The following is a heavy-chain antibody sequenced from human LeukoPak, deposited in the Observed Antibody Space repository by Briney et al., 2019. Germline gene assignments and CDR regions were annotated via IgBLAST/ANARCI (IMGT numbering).Heavy chain of an antibody. V-gene: IGHV5-51*01. CDR2: IYPGDSDT. Sequence: GESLKISCKGSGYSFTSYWIGWVRQMPGKGLEWMGIIYPGDSDTRYSPSFQGQVTISADKSISTAYLQWSSLKASDTAMYYCARSVKDYYDRSEGEFDPWGQGTLVTVSS. CDR1: GYSFTSYW. CDR3: ARSVKDYYDRSEGEFDP. D-gene: IGHD3-22*01. J-gene: IGHJ5*02.